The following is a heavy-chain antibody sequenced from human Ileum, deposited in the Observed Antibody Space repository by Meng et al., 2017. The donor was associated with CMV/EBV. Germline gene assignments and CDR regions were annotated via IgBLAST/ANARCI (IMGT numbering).Heavy chain of an antibody. CDR1: GFTFSNYA. V-gene: IGHV3-23*01. CDR3: AKRVGNTWISFDY. J-gene: IGHJ4*02. Sequence: TSGFTFSNYAMTWVLQAPGKGLEWVSAITGASGGTYYADSVKGRFTISRDNSKNMLYLQMNSLRAENTAVYYCAKRVGNTWISFDYWGQGTLVTVSS. D-gene: IGHD1-1*01. CDR2: ITGASGGT.